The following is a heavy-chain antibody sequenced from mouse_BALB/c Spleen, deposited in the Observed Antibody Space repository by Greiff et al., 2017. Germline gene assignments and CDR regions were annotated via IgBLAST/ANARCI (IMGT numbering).Heavy chain of an antibody. CDR1: GYTFTEYI. Sequence: VQVVESGAGLVKPGASVKLSCKASGYTFTEYIIHWVKQRSGQGLEWIGWFYPGSGSIKYNEKFKDKATLTADKSSSTVYMELSRLTSEDSAVYFCARHVYYDYGGAMDYWGQGTSVTVSS. J-gene: IGHJ4*01. CDR2: FYPGSGSI. D-gene: IGHD2-4*01. V-gene: IGHV1-62-2*01. CDR3: ARHVYYDYGGAMDY.